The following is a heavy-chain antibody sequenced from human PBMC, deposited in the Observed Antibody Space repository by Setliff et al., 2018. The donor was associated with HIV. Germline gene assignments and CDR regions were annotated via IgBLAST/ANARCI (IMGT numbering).Heavy chain of an antibody. Sequence: GESLKISCKGSGYSFTSYWIAWVRQMPGKGLEWMGIIHPGDSDIRYSPSFQGQVTISADKSSSTAYLQWSSLKASDTAMYYCANSHSAYYAREPFEYWGQGTLVTVS. CDR2: IHPGDSDI. CDR3: ANSHSAYYAREPFEY. D-gene: IGHD3-22*01. CDR1: GYSFTSYW. J-gene: IGHJ4*02. V-gene: IGHV5-51*01.